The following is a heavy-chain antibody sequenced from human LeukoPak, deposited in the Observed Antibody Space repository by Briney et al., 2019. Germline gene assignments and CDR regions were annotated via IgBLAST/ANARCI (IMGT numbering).Heavy chain of an antibody. CDR3: ARAPLTYGDYAFDY. CDR2: IYYSGST. V-gene: IGHV4-59*01. J-gene: IGHJ4*02. Sequence: SETLSLTCTVSGGSISSYYWSWIRQPPGKGLERIGYIYYSGSTNYNPSLKSRVTISVDTSKNQFSLKLSSVTAADTAVYYCARAPLTYGDYAFDYWGQGTLVTVSS. D-gene: IGHD4-17*01. CDR1: GGSISSYY.